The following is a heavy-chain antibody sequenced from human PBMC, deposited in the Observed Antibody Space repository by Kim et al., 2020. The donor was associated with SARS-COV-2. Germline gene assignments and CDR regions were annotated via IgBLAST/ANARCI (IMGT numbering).Heavy chain of an antibody. Sequence: ASVKVSCTASGYTFKTYGMSWVRQAPGQGLEWMAWISSFTGGAYYSQKFQGRVTVSTDTSTRTAYMELKKLRSDDTAVYFCVRDRHISTYQDIEDYWGQG. CDR1: GYTFKTYG. V-gene: IGHV1-18*01. CDR3: VRDRHISTYQDIEDY. J-gene: IGHJ4*02. D-gene: IGHD1-20*01. CDR2: ISSFTGGA.